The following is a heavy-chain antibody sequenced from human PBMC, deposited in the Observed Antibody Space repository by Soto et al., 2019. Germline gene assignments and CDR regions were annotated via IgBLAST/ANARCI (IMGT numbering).Heavy chain of an antibody. Sequence: QVQLVESGGGVVQPGRSLRLSCAASGFTFSSYGMHWVRQAPGKGLEWVAVIWYDGRNTYYADSVKGRFTISRDNSKNALYLQMNSLRAEDTAVYYCARTAYYYDSSGYYFDCWGKGTLVTVSS. V-gene: IGHV3-33*01. D-gene: IGHD3-22*01. CDR1: GFTFSSYG. CDR2: IWYDGRNT. CDR3: ARTAYYYDSSGYYFDC. J-gene: IGHJ4*02.